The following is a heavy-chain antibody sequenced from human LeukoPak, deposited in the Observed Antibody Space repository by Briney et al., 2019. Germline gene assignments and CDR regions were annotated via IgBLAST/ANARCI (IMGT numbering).Heavy chain of an antibody. CDR3: AKDSSDIVVVPAATHTRYYYMDV. Sequence: GGSLRLSCAASGFTFSDYYMNWVRQAPGKGLEWVAFIRYDGSNKYYADSVKGRFTISRDNSKNTLYLQMNSLRAEDTAVYYCAKDSSDIVVVPAATHTRYYYMDVWGKGTTVTISS. CDR2: IRYDGSNK. J-gene: IGHJ6*03. CDR1: GFTFSDYY. V-gene: IGHV3-30*02. D-gene: IGHD2-2*01.